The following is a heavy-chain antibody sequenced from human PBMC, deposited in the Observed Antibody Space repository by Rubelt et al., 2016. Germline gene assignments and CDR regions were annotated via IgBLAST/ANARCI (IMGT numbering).Heavy chain of an antibody. CDR3: ASADYDFWSGSDRNWFDP. Sequence: QVQLQQWGAGLLKPSETLSLTCAVYGGSFSGYYWSWIRQPPGKGLEWIGEINHSGSTNYNPSLKSRVTISVDTSKNQFSLKLSSATAADTAVYYCASADYDFWSGSDRNWFDPWGQGTLVTVSS. D-gene: IGHD3-3*01. V-gene: IGHV4-34*01. CDR1: GGSFSGYY. CDR2: INHSGST. J-gene: IGHJ5*02.